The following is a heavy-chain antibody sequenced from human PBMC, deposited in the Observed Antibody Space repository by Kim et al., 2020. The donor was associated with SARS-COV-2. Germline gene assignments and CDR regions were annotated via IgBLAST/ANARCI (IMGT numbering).Heavy chain of an antibody. D-gene: IGHD2-8*01. CDR2: ISSSGSTI. V-gene: IGHV3-48*03. CDR3: ARELDIVLMVYPGPRRTPDDY. Sequence: GGSLRLSCAASGFTFSSYEMNWVRQAPGKGLEWVSYISSSGSTIYYADSVKGRFTISRDNAKNSLYLQMNSLRAEDTAVYYCARELDIVLMVYPGPRRTPDDYWGQGTLVTVSS. J-gene: IGHJ4*02. CDR1: GFTFSSYE.